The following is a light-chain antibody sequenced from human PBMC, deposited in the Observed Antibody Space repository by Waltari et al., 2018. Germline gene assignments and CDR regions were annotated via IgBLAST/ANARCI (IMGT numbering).Light chain of an antibody. CDR2: DAS. J-gene: IGKJ4*01. Sequence: DIVLTQSPATLSLSPGDRATLSCRASQRVSSYLAWYQQKPGQAPRLLIYDASNRATGIPARFSGSGSGTDFTLTISSLEPEDFAVYYCQQRSNWPPRLTFGGGTKVEIK. V-gene: IGKV3-11*01. CDR3: QQRSNWPPRLT. CDR1: QRVSSY.